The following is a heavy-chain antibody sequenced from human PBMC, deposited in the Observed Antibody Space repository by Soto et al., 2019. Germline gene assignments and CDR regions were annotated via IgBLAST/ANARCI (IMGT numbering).Heavy chain of an antibody. J-gene: IGHJ5*02. CDR3: ARSPCRMAAETQLDP. CDR2: INGGAGDT. D-gene: IGHD1-1*01. Sequence: QVQLVQSGAEVRKPGASVKISCKASGYIFTSYAIHWLRQAPGQRLEWMGWINGGAGDTRYSVNFQVRVTFTRDTAATPAFMDLSSLSSADTAIYYCARSPCRMAAETQLDPWGQGTLVCVSS. CDR1: GYIFTSYA. V-gene: IGHV1-3*01.